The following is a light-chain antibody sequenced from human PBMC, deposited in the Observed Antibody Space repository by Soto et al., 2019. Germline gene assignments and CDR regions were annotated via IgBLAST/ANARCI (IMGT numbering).Light chain of an antibody. CDR3: QQYNSYLYT. CDR2: DAS. CDR1: QSISSW. J-gene: IGKJ2*01. Sequence: DIQMTQSPSTLSASVGDRVTITCRASQSISSWLAWYQQKPGKATKLLIYDASSLESGVLSRFSGSGSGTEFTLTISSLQPDDFATYYCQQYNSYLYTFGQGTELEIK. V-gene: IGKV1-5*01.